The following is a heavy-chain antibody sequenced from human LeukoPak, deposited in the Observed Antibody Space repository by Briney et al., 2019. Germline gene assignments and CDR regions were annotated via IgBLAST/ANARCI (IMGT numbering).Heavy chain of an antibody. J-gene: IGHJ4*02. CDR2: IRYDGSNK. CDR3: AREAGYGSGSESYFDY. D-gene: IGHD3-10*01. V-gene: IGHV3-30*02. CDR1: GFTFDDYG. Sequence: PGGSLRLSCAASGFTFDDYGMHWVRQAPGKGLEWVAFIRYDGSNKYYADSVKGRFTISRDNSKNTLNLQMNSLRAEDTAVYYCAREAGYGSGSESYFDYWGQGTLVTVSS.